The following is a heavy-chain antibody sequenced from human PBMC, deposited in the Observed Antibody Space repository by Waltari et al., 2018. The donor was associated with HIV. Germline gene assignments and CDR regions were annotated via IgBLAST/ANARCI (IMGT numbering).Heavy chain of an antibody. Sequence: QVQLQESGPGLVKPSQTLSLTCTGPSVPITSGNYYWSWIRRPAGKGLEWFGRVYTSGSTNYNPSLKNRVTILIDTSRNQFSLRLSSVAAADTAVYYCARALDYYESGSFPLWFFDVWGRGTLVTVSS. CDR3: ARALDYYESGSFPLWFFDV. J-gene: IGHJ2*01. D-gene: IGHD3-10*01. CDR2: VYTSGST. CDR1: SVPITSGNYY. V-gene: IGHV4-61*02.